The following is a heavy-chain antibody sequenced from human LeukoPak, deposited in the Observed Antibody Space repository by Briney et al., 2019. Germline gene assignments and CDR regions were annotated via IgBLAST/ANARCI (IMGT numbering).Heavy chain of an antibody. D-gene: IGHD3-3*01. CDR1: GFTFSSYA. CDR3: ATGGGTDDFWSGYYYYYMDV. V-gene: IGHV3-30*04. J-gene: IGHJ6*03. Sequence: HPGGSLRLSCAASGFTFSSYAMHWVRQAPGKGLDWVAVISYDGSNKYYADSVKGRFTISRDNSKNTLYLQMNSLRAEDTAVYYCATGGGTDDFWSGYYYYYMDVWGKGTTVTVSS. CDR2: ISYDGSNK.